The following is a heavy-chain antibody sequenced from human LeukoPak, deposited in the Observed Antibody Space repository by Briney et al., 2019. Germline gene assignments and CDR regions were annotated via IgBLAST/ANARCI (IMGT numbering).Heavy chain of an antibody. Sequence: ASVKVSCKASGYTFTGYYMHWVRQAPGQGLEWMGWINPNSGGTNYAQKFQGRVTMTRDTSISTAYMELSRLRSDDTAVYYCARATSRWEWLLNWFDPWGQGTLVTVSS. D-gene: IGHD3-3*01. V-gene: IGHV1-2*02. CDR2: INPNSGGT. CDR3: ARATSRWEWLLNWFDP. CDR1: GYTFTGYY. J-gene: IGHJ5*02.